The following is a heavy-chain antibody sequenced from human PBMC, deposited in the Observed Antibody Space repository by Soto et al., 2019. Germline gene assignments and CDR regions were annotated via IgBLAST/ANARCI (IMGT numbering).Heavy chain of an antibody. CDR3: ARGYSSGWAHFDY. V-gene: IGHV4-38-2*01. Sequence: PSETLSLTCAVSGYSISSGYYWGWIRQPPGKGLEWIGSIYHSGSTYYNPSLKSRVTISVDRSKNQFSLKLSSVTAADTAVYYCARGYSSGWAHFDYWGQGTMVTVYS. D-gene: IGHD6-19*01. CDR2: IYHSGST. CDR1: GYSISSGYY. J-gene: IGHJ4*02.